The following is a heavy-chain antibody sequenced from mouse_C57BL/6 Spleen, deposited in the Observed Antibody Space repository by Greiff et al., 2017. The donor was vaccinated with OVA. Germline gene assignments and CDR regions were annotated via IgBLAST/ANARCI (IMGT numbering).Heavy chain of an antibody. D-gene: IGHD2-4*01. J-gene: IGHJ3*01. Sequence: QVQLQQSGAELVRPGASVTLSCKASGYTFTDYEMHWVKQTPVHGLEWIGAIDPETGGTAYNQKFQGKAILTADKSSSTAYMELRSLTSEDSAVYYCTRGEDYDVAYWGQGTLVTVSA. V-gene: IGHV1-15*01. CDR1: GYTFTDYE. CDR3: TRGEDYDVAY. CDR2: IDPETGGT.